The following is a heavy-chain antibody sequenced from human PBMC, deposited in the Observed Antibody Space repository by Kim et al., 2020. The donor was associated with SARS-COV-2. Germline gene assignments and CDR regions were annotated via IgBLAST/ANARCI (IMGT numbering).Heavy chain of an antibody. CDR1: GFTFSSYE. Sequence: GGSLRLSCAASGFTFSSYEMNWVRQAPWKWLEWVSSILILFLPLSSSPSVKGRFTISRDNAKHSLYLQMNSLRAEDTAVYYCARDPYSSSYNYYGMDVWGQGTTVTVSS. V-gene: IGHV3-48*03. J-gene: IGHJ6*02. CDR3: ARDPYSSSYNYYGMDV. D-gene: IGHD6-13*01. CDR2: ILILFLPL.